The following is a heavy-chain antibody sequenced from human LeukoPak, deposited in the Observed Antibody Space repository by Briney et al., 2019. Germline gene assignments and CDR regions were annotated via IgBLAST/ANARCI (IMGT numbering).Heavy chain of an antibody. CDR3: AITADYDYVWGSYRPFDY. D-gene: IGHD3-16*02. V-gene: IGHV1-69*13. CDR2: IIPIFGTA. Sequence: SVKVSCKASGGTFSSYAISWVRQAPGQGLEWMGGIIPIFGTANYAQKFQGRVTITADESTSTAYMELSSLRSEDTAVYYCAITADYDYVWGSYRPFDYWGQGTLVTVYS. J-gene: IGHJ4*02. CDR1: GGTFSSYA.